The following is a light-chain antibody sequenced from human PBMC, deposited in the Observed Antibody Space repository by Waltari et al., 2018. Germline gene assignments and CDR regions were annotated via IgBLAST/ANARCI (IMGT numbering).Light chain of an antibody. V-gene: IGLV3-1*01. Sequence: SYEVTQPPSVSVSAGQTATIVCSGDKLGTKSICWYQQKSGQSPVFVIYQDKRRPPGIPARFSASNSGNTATLTISGTQVMDEADYYCHTWDTNTAIFGGGTKLTVL. CDR3: HTWDTNTAI. CDR1: KLGTKS. J-gene: IGLJ2*01. CDR2: QDK.